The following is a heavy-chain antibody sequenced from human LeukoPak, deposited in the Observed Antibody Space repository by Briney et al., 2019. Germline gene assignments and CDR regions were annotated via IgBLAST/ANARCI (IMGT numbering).Heavy chain of an antibody. CDR3: ARSTGWYQLLYWYYYYGMDV. J-gene: IGHJ6*02. CDR1: GGSISSGGYS. D-gene: IGHD2-2*02. V-gene: IGHV4-30-2*01. Sequence: SETLSLTCAVSGGSISSGGYSWSWIRQPPGKGLEWIGYIYHSGSTYYNPSLKSRVTISVDRSKNQFSLKLSSVTAADTAVYYCARSTGWYQLLYWYYYYGMDVWGQGTTVTVSS. CDR2: IYHSGST.